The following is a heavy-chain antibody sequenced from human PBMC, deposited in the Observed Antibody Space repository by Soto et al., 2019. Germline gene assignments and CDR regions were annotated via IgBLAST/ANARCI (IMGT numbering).Heavy chain of an antibody. J-gene: IGHJ3*02. V-gene: IGHV3-13*01. CDR1: GFTFSSYD. Sequence: GGSLRLSCAASGFTFSSYDMHWVRQATGKGLEWVSAIGTAGDTYYPGSVKGRFTISRENAKNSLYLQMNSLRAEDTAVYYCARDGYCSGGSCYHAFDIWGQGTMVTVSS. CDR2: IGTAGDT. CDR3: ARDGYCSGGSCYHAFDI. D-gene: IGHD2-15*01.